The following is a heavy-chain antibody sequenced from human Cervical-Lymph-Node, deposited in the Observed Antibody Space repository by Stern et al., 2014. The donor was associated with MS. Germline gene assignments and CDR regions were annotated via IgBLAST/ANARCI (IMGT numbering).Heavy chain of an antibody. V-gene: IGHV1-18*01. CDR2: ISAYNGHT. Sequence: QMQLVQSGAEVKKPGASVKVSCKASGYIFTNYAITWVRQAPGKGLEWMAWISAYNGHTNYVPTIPGRLTATTDTSQTTASSRPRSLTSDVTAVYYCARLDYGDYDYWGQGTLVTVSS. J-gene: IGHJ4*02. D-gene: IGHD4-17*01. CDR3: ARLDYGDYDY. CDR1: GYIFTNYA.